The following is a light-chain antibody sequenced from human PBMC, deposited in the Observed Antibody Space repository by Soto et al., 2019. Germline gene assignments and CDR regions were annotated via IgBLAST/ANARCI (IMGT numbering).Light chain of an antibody. Sequence: VLGQCLAPRALSPRKRATLSCRASQSVSSYLAWYQQKPGQAPRLLIYDASNRATGIPARFSGSGSGTDFTLTISSLEPEDFAVYYCQQRSNWPSMYTFGQGTKWIS. J-gene: IGKJ2*01. CDR3: QQRSNWPSMYT. CDR1: QSVSSY. V-gene: IGKV3-11*01. CDR2: DAS.